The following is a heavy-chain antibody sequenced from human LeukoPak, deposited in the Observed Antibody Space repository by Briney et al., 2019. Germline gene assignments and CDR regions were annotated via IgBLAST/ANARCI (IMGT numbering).Heavy chain of an antibody. CDR1: GFTSNSYA. V-gene: IGHV3-23*01. Sequence: GGSLRLSCAASGFTSNSYAMYWVRQAPGKGLEWISGIFGSGGSPHYADSVKGRFTISRDNSQEIVYLQLDSLRVEDTALYYCGKTTVGYSSGRYPGWPVDYWGQGALVTVSS. J-gene: IGHJ4*02. CDR2: IFGSGGSP. CDR3: GKTTVGYSSGRYPGWPVDY. D-gene: IGHD2-15*01.